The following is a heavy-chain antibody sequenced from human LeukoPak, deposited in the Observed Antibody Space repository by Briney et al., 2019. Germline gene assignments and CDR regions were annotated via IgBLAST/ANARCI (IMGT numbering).Heavy chain of an antibody. CDR2: ISGSDGST. D-gene: IGHD6-13*01. CDR3: AKDGGNGRMAATGADY. V-gene: IGHV3-23*01. Sequence: GGSLRLSCAASGFTFSSYGMSWVRQAPGKGLEWVSAISGSDGSTYYADSVKGRFTISRDNSQNTLYLQMNSLGPEDTAVYYCAKDGGNGRMAATGADYWGQGTLVTVSS. J-gene: IGHJ4*02. CDR1: GFTFSSYG.